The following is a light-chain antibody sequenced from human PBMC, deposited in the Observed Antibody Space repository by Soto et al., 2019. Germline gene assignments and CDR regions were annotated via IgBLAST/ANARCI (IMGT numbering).Light chain of an antibody. CDR3: QQYTNTNNPWM. CDR2: DAS. J-gene: IGKJ1*01. CDR1: QGIRND. Sequence: DIQMTQSPSSLSASVGDRVTITCRPSQGIRNDLGWYQQKPGKAPKLLVYDASTLQSGVASRFSGSGSGTEFTLIISGLQPDDSATYYCQQYTNTNNPWMFGQGTKVDIK. V-gene: IGKV1-17*01.